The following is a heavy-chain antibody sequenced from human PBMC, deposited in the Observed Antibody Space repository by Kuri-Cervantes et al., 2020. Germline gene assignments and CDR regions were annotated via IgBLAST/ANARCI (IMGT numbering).Heavy chain of an antibody. Sequence: GESLKISCAASGFTFSSYSMNWVRQAPGKGLEWVSSISSSSSYIYYADSVKGRFTISRDSAKNTVYLQMNGLRGEDTAVYYCARSRDVSYYGMDVWGQGTTVTVSS. V-gene: IGHV3-21*01. J-gene: IGHJ6*02. CDR3: ARSRDVSYYGMDV. D-gene: IGHD3-10*01. CDR1: GFTFSSYS. CDR2: ISSSSSYI.